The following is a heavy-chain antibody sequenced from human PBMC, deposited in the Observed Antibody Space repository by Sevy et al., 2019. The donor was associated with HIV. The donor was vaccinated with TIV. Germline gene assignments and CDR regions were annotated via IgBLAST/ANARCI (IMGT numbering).Heavy chain of an antibody. Sequence: GGSLRLSCAASGFTFSSYGMHWVRQAPGKGLEWVAFIRYDGSNKYYADSVKGRFTISRDNSKNTLYLQMKSLRAEDTAVYYCAKDPCGWGDYSTYYCYGMDVWGQGTTVTVSS. CDR2: IRYDGSNK. CDR1: GFTFSSYG. J-gene: IGHJ6*02. D-gene: IGHD4-17*01. V-gene: IGHV3-30*02. CDR3: AKDPCGWGDYSTYYCYGMDV.